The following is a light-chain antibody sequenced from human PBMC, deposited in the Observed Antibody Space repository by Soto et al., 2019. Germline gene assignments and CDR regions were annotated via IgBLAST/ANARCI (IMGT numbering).Light chain of an antibody. CDR1: QSITGN. J-gene: IGKJ1*01. V-gene: IGKV3-20*01. CDR2: DAS. CDR3: QQYGSSYPCT. Sequence: EIVMTQSPATLSVSPGERATLSCRASQSITGNLTWYQQKPGQAPRLLIYDASTRATGIPARFSGSGSGTDFTLTIRRLEPEDFAVYYCQQYGSSYPCTVGQGTKVDSK.